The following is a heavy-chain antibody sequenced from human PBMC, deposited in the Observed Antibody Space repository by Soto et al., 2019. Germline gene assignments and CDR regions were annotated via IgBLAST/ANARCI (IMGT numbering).Heavy chain of an antibody. CDR2: FDPEDGET. V-gene: IGHV1-24*01. D-gene: IGHD3-10*01. CDR1: GYTLTELS. J-gene: IGHJ4*02. CDR3: ASSGHYYSHFDY. Sequence: ASVKVSCKVSGYTLTELSMHWVRQAPGKGLEWMGGFDPEDGETIYAQKFQGRVTMTEDTSTDTAYMELSSLRSEDTAMYYCASSGHYYSHFDYWGQGTLVTVSS.